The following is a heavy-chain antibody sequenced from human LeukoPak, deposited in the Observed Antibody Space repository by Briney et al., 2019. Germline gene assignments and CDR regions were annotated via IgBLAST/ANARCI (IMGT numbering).Heavy chain of an antibody. Sequence: SVKVSCKASGGTFSSYAISWVRQAPGQGLEWMGRIIPILGIANYAQKFQGRVTITADKSTSTAYMELSSLRSEDTAVYYCASVWGIAAAGTFDYWGQGTLVPVSS. V-gene: IGHV1-69*04. J-gene: IGHJ4*02. D-gene: IGHD6-13*01. CDR2: IIPILGIA. CDR1: GGTFSSYA. CDR3: ASVWGIAAAGTFDY.